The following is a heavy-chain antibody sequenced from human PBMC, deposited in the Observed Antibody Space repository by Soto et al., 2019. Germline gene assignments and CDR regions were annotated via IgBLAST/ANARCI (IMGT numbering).Heavy chain of an antibody. J-gene: IGHJ3*02. Sequence: SVKVSCKASGYTFTYLYLHWVRQAPGQALEWMGWITPFNGNTNYAQKFQDRVTITRDRSMSTAYMELSSLRSEDTAMYYCASXSGRGYSYGLSHDAFDIWGQGTMVTVSS. CDR1: GYTFTYLY. CDR2: ITPFNGNT. D-gene: IGHD5-18*01. CDR3: ASXSGRGYSYGLSHDAFDI. V-gene: IGHV1-45*02.